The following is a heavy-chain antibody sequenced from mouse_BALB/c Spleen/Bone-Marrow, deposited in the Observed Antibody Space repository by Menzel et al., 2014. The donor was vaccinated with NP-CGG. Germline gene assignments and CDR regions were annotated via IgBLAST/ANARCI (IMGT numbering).Heavy chain of an antibody. J-gene: IGHJ2*01. CDR1: GYTFTSYV. V-gene: IGHV1-14*01. CDR2: INPYNDGT. D-gene: IGHD3-2*01. CDR3: ARPRQLGLPYYFDY. Sequence: LVESGPELVKPGASVKMSCKASGYTFTSYVMHWVKQKPGQGLEWIGYINPYNDGTKYNEKFKGKATLTSDKSSSTAYMELSSLTSEDSAVYYCARPRQLGLPYYFDYWGQGAPLTVSS.